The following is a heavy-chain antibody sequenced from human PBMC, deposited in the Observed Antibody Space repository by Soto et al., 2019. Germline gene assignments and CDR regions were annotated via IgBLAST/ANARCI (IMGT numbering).Heavy chain of an antibody. Sequence: QVQLAESGGGVVQPGRSLRLSCTTSGFVFNDYDIHWVRQATGKGLAWLASISYDGSNRYYADSVQGRFTISRDTSKNTLALQINSLGAEDTAVYYCSRGIKGGLDAWGPGTLITVSS. CDR1: GFVFNDYD. CDR3: SRGIKGGLDA. V-gene: IGHV3-30*03. CDR2: ISYDGSNR. D-gene: IGHD2-21*01. J-gene: IGHJ5*02.